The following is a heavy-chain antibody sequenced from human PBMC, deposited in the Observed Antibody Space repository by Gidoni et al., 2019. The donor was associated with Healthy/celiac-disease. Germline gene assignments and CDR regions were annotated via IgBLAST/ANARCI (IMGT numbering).Heavy chain of an antibody. D-gene: IGHD3-10*01. CDR3: ARGGITMVRGVIRIFDY. CDR2: ISAYNGNT. CDR1: GYTFTSYC. V-gene: IGHV1-18*01. Sequence: QVQLVQSGDEVKKPGDSVKVSCKASGYTFTSYCISWVRQAPGQGLEWMGGISAYNGNTNYAQKLQGRVTMTTDSSTSTAYIELRSLRSDDTAVYYCARGGITMVRGVIRIFDYWGQGTLVTVSS. J-gene: IGHJ4*02.